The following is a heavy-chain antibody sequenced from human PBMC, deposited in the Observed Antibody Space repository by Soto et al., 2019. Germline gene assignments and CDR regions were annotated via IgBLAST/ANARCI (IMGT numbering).Heavy chain of an antibody. D-gene: IGHD3-22*01. Sequence: QVQLVESGGGVVQPGRSLRLSCAASGFTFSSYGMHWVRQAPGKGLEWVAVISYDGSNKYYADSVKGRFTISRDNSKNTLYLQMNSLRAEDTAVYYYAKDTTTYYYDRSSPKTNSPTFDYWGQGTLVTVSS. CDR3: AKDTTTYYYDRSSPKTNSPTFDY. CDR1: GFTFSSYG. V-gene: IGHV3-30*18. J-gene: IGHJ4*02. CDR2: ISYDGSNK.